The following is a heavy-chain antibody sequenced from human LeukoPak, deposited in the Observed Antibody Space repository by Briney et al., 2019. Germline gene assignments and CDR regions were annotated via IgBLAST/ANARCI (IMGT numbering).Heavy chain of an antibody. Sequence: GASVKVSCKASGYTFTSYDINCVRQATGQGLGWMGWMNPNSGNTGYAQKFQGRVTMTRNTSISTAYMELSSLRSEDTAVYYCARRRGYYDSNGYLAYWGQGALVTVSS. D-gene: IGHD3-22*01. V-gene: IGHV1-8*01. J-gene: IGHJ4*02. CDR3: ARRRGYYDSNGYLAY. CDR1: GYTFTSYD. CDR2: MNPNSGNT.